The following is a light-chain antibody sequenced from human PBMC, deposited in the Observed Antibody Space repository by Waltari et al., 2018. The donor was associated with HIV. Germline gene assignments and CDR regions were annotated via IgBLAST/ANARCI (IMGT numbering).Light chain of an antibody. CDR3: QSYDSSNRWV. Sequence: NFMLTQPHSVSESPGKTVTISCTPRSGNIASNYVQWYQQRPGSAPTTVSYEDNQRPSGDPDRFSGSIDSSSNSASLTISGLKTEDEADYYCQSYDSSNRWVFGGGTKLTVL. V-gene: IGLV6-57*03. CDR2: EDN. CDR1: SGNIASNY. J-gene: IGLJ3*02.